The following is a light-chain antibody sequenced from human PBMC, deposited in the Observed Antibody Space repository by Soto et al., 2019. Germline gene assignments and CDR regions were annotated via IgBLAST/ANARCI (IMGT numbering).Light chain of an antibody. J-gene: IGKJ1*01. CDR3: XXXXTYPLT. CDR1: QGIRND. CDR2: AAS. Sequence: GDRVTITCRASQGIRNDLGWYQQKPGKAPKRLIYAASSLXXXXXXXXXXXXXXTEFTLAISSLQPEXXXXXXXXXXXTYPLTFGQGTKVEIK. V-gene: IGKV1-17*01.